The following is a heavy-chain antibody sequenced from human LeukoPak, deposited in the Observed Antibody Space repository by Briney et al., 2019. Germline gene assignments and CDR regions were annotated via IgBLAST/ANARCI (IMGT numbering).Heavy chain of an antibody. V-gene: IGHV3-23*01. Sequence: GRSLRLSCAASGFTFSSYAMSWVRQAPGKGLEWVSAISGSGGSTYYADSVKGRFTISRDNSKNTLYLQMNSLRAEDTAVYYCAKMYSGSYYFDYWGQGTLVTVSS. CDR1: GFTFSSYA. CDR2: ISGSGGST. CDR3: AKMYSGSYYFDY. D-gene: IGHD1-26*01. J-gene: IGHJ4*02.